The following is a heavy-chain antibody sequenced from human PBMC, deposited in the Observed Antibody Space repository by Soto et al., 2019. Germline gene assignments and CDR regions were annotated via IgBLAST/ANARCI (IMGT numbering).Heavy chain of an antibody. CDR1: GGSVSSGSYY. CDR3: GRITTGVTPANLDV. CDR2: IYYSGTT. Sequence: SETLSLTCTVSGGSVSSGSYYWSWIRQPPGKGLEWIGYIYYSGTTNYNPSLKSRVTISVDTSKNQFSLKLSSVTAADTAVYYCGRITTGVTPANLDVWGQGTTVTVSS. D-gene: IGHD3-22*01. V-gene: IGHV4-61*01. J-gene: IGHJ6*02.